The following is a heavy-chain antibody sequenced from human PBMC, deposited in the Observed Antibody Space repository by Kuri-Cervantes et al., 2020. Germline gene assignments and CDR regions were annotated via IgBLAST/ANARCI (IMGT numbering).Heavy chain of an antibody. Sequence: GGSLRLSCAVSGFTFDSYAMSWVRQAPGKGLEWVSYISISGSTIYYADSVKGRFTISRDNAKNSLYLQMNSLRAEDTAVYYCARDARQRYCSSTSCGDYYYYYYMDVWGKGTTVTVSS. D-gene: IGHD2-2*01. CDR2: ISISGSTI. CDR3: ARDARQRYCSSTSCGDYYYYYYMDV. J-gene: IGHJ6*03. V-gene: IGHV3-48*03. CDR1: GFTFDSYA.